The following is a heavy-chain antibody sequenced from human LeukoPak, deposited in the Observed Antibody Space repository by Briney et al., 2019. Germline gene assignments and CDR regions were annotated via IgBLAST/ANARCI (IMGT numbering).Heavy chain of an antibody. J-gene: IGHJ3*02. V-gene: IGHV3-74*01. D-gene: IGHD5-18*01. Sequence: RSGGSLRLSCAASGFTFSSYWMHWVRQAPGEGLVWVSRSSTDGSRTSYADSVKGRFTISRDNAKNTLYLQMNSLRAEDTAVYYCAREDTAMADAFDIWGQGTMVTVSS. CDR3: AREDTAMADAFDI. CDR1: GFTFSSYW. CDR2: SSTDGSRT.